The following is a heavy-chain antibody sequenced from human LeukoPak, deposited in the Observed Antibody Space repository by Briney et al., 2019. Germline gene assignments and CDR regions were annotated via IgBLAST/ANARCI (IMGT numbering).Heavy chain of an antibody. Sequence: GGSLRLSCAASGFTFSNFHTTWVRQSPGKGLEWVSAISDSGGNTWYADSVKGRFTISRDNSKNTVYLQMNSLRAEDTAVYYCAKELRSISATTGFDYWGQGTLVTVSS. D-gene: IGHD1-20*01. CDR3: AKELRSISATTGFDY. J-gene: IGHJ4*02. CDR1: GFTFSNFH. CDR2: ISDSGGNT. V-gene: IGHV3-23*01.